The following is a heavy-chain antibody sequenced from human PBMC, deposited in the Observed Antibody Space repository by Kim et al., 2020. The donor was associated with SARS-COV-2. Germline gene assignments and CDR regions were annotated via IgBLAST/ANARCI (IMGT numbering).Heavy chain of an antibody. D-gene: IGHD6-6*01. J-gene: IGHJ4*02. Sequence: EAVKGRLTISRDNSKSTLYLQMNSLRTEDTAVYYCAKDLGIRSIAARPGYWGQGTLVTVSS. CDR3: AKDLGIRSIAARPGY. V-gene: IGHV3-23*01.